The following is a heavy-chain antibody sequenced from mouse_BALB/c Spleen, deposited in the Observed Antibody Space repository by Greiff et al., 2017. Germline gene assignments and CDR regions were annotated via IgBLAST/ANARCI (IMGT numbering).Heavy chain of an antibody. CDR1: GYTFTSYW. V-gene: IGHV1S127*01. CDR2: IDPSDSYT. J-gene: IGHJ3*01. CDR3: TRVRGTGSSWFAY. Sequence: QVQLQQSGAELVKPGASVKMSCKASGYTFTSYWMHWVKQRPGQGLEWIGVIDPSDSYTSYNQKFKGKATLTVDTSSSTAYMQLSSLTSEDSAVYYCTRVRGTGSSWFAYWGQGTLVTVSA.